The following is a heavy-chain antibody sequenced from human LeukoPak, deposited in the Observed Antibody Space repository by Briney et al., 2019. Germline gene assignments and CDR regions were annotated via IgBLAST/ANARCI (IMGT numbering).Heavy chain of an antibody. V-gene: IGHV4-4*07. CDR3: VRERGYCSGGSCESLYYFDY. CDR2: IYTSGST. Sequence: PSETLSLTCTVSGGSISSYYWSWIRQPAGKGLEWIGRIYTSGSTNYNPSLKSRVTMSVDTSKNQFSLKLSSVTAADTAVYYCVRERGYCSGGSCESLYYFDYWGQGTLVTVSS. CDR1: GGSISSYY. D-gene: IGHD2-15*01. J-gene: IGHJ4*02.